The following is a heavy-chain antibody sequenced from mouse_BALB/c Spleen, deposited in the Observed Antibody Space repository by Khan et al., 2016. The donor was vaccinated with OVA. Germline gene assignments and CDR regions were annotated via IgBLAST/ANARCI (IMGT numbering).Heavy chain of an antibody. CDR3: ARQPYYHYNIMDY. Sequence: QVQLKESGPGLVAPSQSLSITCTISGFSLTNYGVHWVRQPPGKGLEWLVVIWSDGSTTYNSDLKSRLTISKDNSKSQVFLKMNSLQTDDTAMYFCARQPYYHYNIMDYWGQGTSVTVPS. V-gene: IGHV2-6-1*01. CDR2: IWSDGST. J-gene: IGHJ4*01. D-gene: IGHD2-10*01. CDR1: GFSLTNYG.